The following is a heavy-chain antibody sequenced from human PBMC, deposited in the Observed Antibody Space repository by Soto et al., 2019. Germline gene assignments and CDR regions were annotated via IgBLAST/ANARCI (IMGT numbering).Heavy chain of an antibody. CDR3: ARDGMYYYDSSGYYYGGWFDY. V-gene: IGHV4-4*02. J-gene: IGHJ4*02. Sequence: SETLSLTCAVSGGSISSSNWWSWVRQPPGKGLEWIGEIYHSGSTNYNPSLKSRVTISVDKSKNQFSLKLSSVTAADTAVYYCARDGMYYYDSSGYYYGGWFDYWGQGTLVTVSS. CDR1: GGSISSSNW. D-gene: IGHD3-22*01. CDR2: IYHSGST.